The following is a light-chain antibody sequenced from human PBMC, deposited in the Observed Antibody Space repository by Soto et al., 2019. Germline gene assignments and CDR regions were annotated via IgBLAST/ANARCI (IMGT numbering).Light chain of an antibody. V-gene: IGKV3-15*01. Sequence: EIVLTQSPSTLSLSPGERATLSCRASQSVSSYLAWYQQKPGQAPRLLIYDASTRATGIPARFSGSGSGTEFTLTISSLQSEDFEIYYCQQYNNWPITFGQGTKVDIK. J-gene: IGKJ1*01. CDR3: QQYNNWPIT. CDR1: QSVSSY. CDR2: DAS.